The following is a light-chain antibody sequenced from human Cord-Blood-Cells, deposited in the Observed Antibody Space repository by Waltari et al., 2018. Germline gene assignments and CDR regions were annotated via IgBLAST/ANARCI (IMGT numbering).Light chain of an antibody. V-gene: IGLV2-14*01. J-gene: IGLJ3*02. CDR2: EVS. CDR3: SSYTSSSTLV. Sequence: QSALTQPASVSGSPGQSITISCTGTSSDVGGYNYVSWYQQHPGKAPKLMIYEVSNRPSGVSYRFPGSKSGNTASLTISGLQAEDEADYYCSSYTSSSTLVFGGGTKLTVL. CDR1: SSDVGGYNY.